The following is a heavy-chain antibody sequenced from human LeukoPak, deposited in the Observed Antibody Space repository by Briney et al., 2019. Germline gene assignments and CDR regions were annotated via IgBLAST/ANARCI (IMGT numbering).Heavy chain of an antibody. CDR2: IYYSGTT. CDR1: GYSIGSGYF. Sequence: SETLSLTCSVSGYSIGSGYFWAWLRLPPGLGPQWIGSIYYSGTTHYSPSLRSRLTLSVDTRKNQFSLRLTSVTAADTARYYCARPLIGYHTVFESWGQGTLVTVSS. D-gene: IGHD6-25*01. J-gene: IGHJ4*02. CDR3: ARPLIGYHTVFES. V-gene: IGHV4-38-2*02.